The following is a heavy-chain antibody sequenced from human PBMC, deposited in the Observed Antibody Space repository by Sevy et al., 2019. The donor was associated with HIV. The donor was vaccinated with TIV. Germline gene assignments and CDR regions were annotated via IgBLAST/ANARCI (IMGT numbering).Heavy chain of an antibody. CDR1: GYTFTNYE. D-gene: IGHD3-3*01. J-gene: IGHJ6*02. Sequence: ASVKVSCKASGYTFTNYEINWVRQATGQGLEWMGWMNPSGNSGYAQKSQARVTMTRDTTTNTAYMELSSLRSEDTAVYYCARMRDFSRGYGMDVWGQGTTVTVSS. V-gene: IGHV1-8*01. CDR2: MNPSGNS. CDR3: ARMRDFSRGYGMDV.